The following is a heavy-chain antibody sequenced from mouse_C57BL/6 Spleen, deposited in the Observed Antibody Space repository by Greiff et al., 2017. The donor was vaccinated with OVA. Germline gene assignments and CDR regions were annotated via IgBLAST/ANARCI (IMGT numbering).Heavy chain of an antibody. CDR3: ARGGYYGSRGNYFDY. CDR2: FHPYNDDT. V-gene: IGHV1-47*01. D-gene: IGHD1-1*01. CDR1: GYTFTTYP. Sequence: VKLQESGAELVKPGASVKMSCKASGYTFTTYPIEWMKQNHGKSLEWIGNFHPYNDDTKYNEKFKGKATLTVEKSSSTVYLELSRLTSDDSAVYYCARGGYYGSRGNYFDYWGQGTTLTVSS. J-gene: IGHJ2*01.